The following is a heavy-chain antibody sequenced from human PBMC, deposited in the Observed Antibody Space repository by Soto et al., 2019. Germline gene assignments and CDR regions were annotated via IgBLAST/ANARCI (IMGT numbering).Heavy chain of an antibody. CDR1: GGFFTRYV. J-gene: IGHJ4*02. CDR2: IILIFGTA. D-gene: IGHD2-15*01. CDR3: AINEGRDVSNFDF. V-gene: IGHV1-69*01. Sequence: QVQLCQPGAEVKKPGSPVRYPGKPSGGFFTRYVISWVRQAPEQGLEWMGAIILIFGTANYAQKFQGRVTITADASTSTAYMELSSLRSEATAIYYCAINEGRDVSNFDFWGQGTLVTVSS.